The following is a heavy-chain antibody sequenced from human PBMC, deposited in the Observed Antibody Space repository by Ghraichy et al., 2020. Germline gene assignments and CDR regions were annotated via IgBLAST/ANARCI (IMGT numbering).Heavy chain of an antibody. CDR1: GFSLTTTGVG. D-gene: IGHD3-16*02. Sequence: SGPTLVKPTETLTLTCTFSGFSLTTTGVGVGWIRQPPGKALEWLAVIYGNDEKHYSPSLESRLTITKDTSKNEVALTMTNIDPVDPGTYYCAHRIRVPRYSRFDYWGQGILVTVSS. CDR3: AHRIRVPRYSRFDY. V-gene: IGHV2-5*01. CDR2: IYGNDEK. J-gene: IGHJ4*02.